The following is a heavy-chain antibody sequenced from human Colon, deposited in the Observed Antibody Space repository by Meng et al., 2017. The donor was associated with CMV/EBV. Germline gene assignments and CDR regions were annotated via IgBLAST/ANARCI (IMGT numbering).Heavy chain of an antibody. CDR2: ITVGGST. Sequence: ASCFPFYHFAIDWVRPAPGKRLGLVSGITVGGSTYYAGSVKGRFTISRDNSRNTLHLQMKSLRAEDTAIYYCVKDAPSRFGTNPSGYWGQGTLVTVSS. CDR3: VKDAPSRFGTNPSGY. D-gene: IGHD3-10*01. CDR1: CFPFYHFA. J-gene: IGHJ4*02. V-gene: IGHV3-23*01.